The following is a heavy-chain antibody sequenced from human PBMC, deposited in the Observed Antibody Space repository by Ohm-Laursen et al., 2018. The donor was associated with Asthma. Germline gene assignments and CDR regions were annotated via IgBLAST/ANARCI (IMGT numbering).Heavy chain of an antibody. D-gene: IGHD3-10*01. J-gene: IGHJ5*02. Sequence: SETLSLTCAVYGGSISSSSYYWGWIRQPPGKGLEWIGSIYYSGSTYYNPSLKSRVTISVDTSKNQFSLKLSSVTAADTAVYYCARSGHYYGSGSYYWFDPWGQGTLVTVSS. CDR3: ARSGHYYGSGSYYWFDP. V-gene: IGHV4-39*01. CDR2: IYYSGST. CDR1: GGSISSSSYY.